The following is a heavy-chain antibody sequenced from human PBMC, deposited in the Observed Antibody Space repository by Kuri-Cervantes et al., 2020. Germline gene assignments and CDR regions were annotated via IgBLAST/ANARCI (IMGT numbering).Heavy chain of an antibody. CDR1: GFRFGDYA. V-gene: IGHV3-9*01. J-gene: IGHJ3*02. D-gene: IGHD4-17*01. CDR3: AKGPEATVTSGAFDI. Sequence: SLKFSCAASGFRFGDYAMHWVRQAPGKGLEWVSVISWNSDSIGYAGSVRGRFSITRDNAKNCLYLQMNSLRAEDTALYYCAKGPEATVTSGAFDIWGQGTMVTVSS. CDR2: ISWNSDSI.